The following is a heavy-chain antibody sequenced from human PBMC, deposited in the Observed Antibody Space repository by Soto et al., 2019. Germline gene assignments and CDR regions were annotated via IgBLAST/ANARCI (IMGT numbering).Heavy chain of an antibody. CDR3: GRDLEERARYYYYYYMDV. J-gene: IGHJ6*03. CDR1: GGSISSGGYY. D-gene: IGHD1-26*01. CDR2: IYYSGST. V-gene: IGHV4-31*03. Sequence: SETLSLTCTVSGGSISSGGYYWSWIRQHPGKGLEWIGYIYYSGSTYYNPSLKSRVTISVDTSKNQFSLKLSSVTAADTAVYYCGRDLEERARYYYYYYMDVGGKGTRVTVSS.